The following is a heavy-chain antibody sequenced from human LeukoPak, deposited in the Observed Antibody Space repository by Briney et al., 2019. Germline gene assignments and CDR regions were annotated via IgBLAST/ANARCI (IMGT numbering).Heavy chain of an antibody. CDR2: IFTSGNT. D-gene: IGHD2-2*01. V-gene: IGHV4-4*07. CDR3: ARTPCSSASCYPLYDSCVCPLEN. CDR1: GDSISSYY. J-gene: IGHJ4*02. Sequence: SETLSLTCTVSGDSISSYYWSWIRQPAGKGLEWIGRIFTSGNTNYNPSLKSRVTMSVDTSKNQFSLKLNSVTVADTAVYYCARTPCSSASCYPLYDSCVCPLENWGQGTLVTVSS.